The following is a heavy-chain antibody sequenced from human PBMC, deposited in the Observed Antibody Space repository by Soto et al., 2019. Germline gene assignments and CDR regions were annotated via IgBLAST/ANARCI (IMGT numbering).Heavy chain of an antibody. D-gene: IGHD1-26*01. Sequence: ASVKVSCKASGYTFTSYAMHWVRQAPGHRLEWMGWINAGNGNTKYSQKFQGRVTITRDTSASTAYMELSSLRSEDTAVYYCARSHTRVGATYNLGYWGQGTLVTVSS. J-gene: IGHJ4*02. CDR2: INAGNGNT. CDR3: ARSHTRVGATYNLGY. V-gene: IGHV1-3*01. CDR1: GYTFTSYA.